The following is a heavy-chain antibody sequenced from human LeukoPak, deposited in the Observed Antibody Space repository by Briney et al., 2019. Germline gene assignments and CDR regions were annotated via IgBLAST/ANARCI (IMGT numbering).Heavy chain of an antibody. CDR1: GGSVSSGDYY. CDR3: ARDYYGSGSLRYFDL. CDR2: IYYSGST. D-gene: IGHD3-10*01. V-gene: IGHV4-30-4*01. Sequence: SETPSLTCTVSGGSVSSGDYYWSWIRQPPGKGLEWIGYIYYSGSTYYNPSLKSRVTMSLDTSKNQFSLKLSSVTAADTAVYYCARDYYGSGSLRYFDLWGRGTLVTVSS. J-gene: IGHJ2*01.